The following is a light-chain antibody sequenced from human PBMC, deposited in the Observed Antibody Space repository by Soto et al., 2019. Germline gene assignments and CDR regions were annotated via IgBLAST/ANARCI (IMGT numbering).Light chain of an antibody. CDR2: GAS. Sequence: EIVLTQSPGTLSLSPGEAVTLSCRASQTINSSYLAWYQQRPGQAPRLLMYGASNRATGVPDRFSGRRSGTDFTLTITRLEPEDFAVYYCQQSDTSPCTFGPGTKVDVK. CDR3: QQSDTSPCT. J-gene: IGKJ3*01. V-gene: IGKV3-20*01. CDR1: QTINSSY.